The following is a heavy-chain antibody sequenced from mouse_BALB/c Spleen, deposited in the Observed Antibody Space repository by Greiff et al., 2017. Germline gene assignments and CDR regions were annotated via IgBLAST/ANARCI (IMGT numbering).Heavy chain of an antibody. D-gene: IGHD2-1*01. V-gene: IGHV5-17*02. CDR1: GFTFSGFG. CDR2: ISSGSSTI. Sequence: EVQGVESGGGLVQPGGSRKLSCAASGFTFSGFGMHWVRQAPEKGLEWVAYISSGSSTIYYADTVKGRFTISRDNPKNTLFLQMTSLRSEDTAMYYCARYGYGNYFDYWGQGTTLTVSS. J-gene: IGHJ2*01. CDR3: ARYGYGNYFDY.